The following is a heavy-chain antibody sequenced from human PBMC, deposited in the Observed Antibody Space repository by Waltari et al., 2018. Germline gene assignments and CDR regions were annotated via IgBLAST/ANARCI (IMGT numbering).Heavy chain of an antibody. D-gene: IGHD6-13*01. CDR1: GFTFSSYA. Sequence: EVQLLESGGGLVQPGGSLRLSCAASGFTFSSYAMTWVRQAPGKGQEWGEVIRVTSATKHYADSVKGRFTSSRDNSKNTLYLQMNSLRVEDTAVYYCAKDRSFMPGSWHPLDYWGQGALVTVSS. V-gene: IGHV3-23*01. CDR3: AKDRSFMPGSWHPLDY. CDR2: IRVTSATK. J-gene: IGHJ4*02.